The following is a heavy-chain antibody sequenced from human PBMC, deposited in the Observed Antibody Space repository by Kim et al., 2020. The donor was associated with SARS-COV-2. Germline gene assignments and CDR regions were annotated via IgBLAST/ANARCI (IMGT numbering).Heavy chain of an antibody. Sequence: GGSLRLSCAASGFTFSDYYMSWIRQAPGKGLEWVSYISSSGSTIYYADSVKGRFTISRDNAKNSLYLQMNSLRAEDTAVYYCAKVYSSSSDDAFDIWGQGTMVTVSS. CDR3: AKVYSSSSDDAFDI. CDR1: GFTFSDYY. D-gene: IGHD6-13*01. J-gene: IGHJ3*02. CDR2: ISSSGSTI. V-gene: IGHV3-11*01.